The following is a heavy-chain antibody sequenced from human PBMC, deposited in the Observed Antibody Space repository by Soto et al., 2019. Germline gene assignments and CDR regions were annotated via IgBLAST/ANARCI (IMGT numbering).Heavy chain of an antibody. CDR3: ARDWFAFDI. V-gene: IGHV3-33*01. Sequence: QVQLVESGGGVVQPGRSLRLSCAASGFTFSSYGMHWVRQAPGKGLEWVAVIWYDGSNKYYADSVKGRFTISRDNSKNTLYLQMNSLRAEDTAVYYCARDWFAFDIWGQGTMVTVSS. CDR2: IWYDGSNK. D-gene: IGHD3-10*01. J-gene: IGHJ3*02. CDR1: GFTFSSYG.